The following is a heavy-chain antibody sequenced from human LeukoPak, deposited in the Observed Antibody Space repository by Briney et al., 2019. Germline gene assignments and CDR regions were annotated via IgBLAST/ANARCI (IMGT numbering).Heavy chain of an antibody. CDR1: GFSVSSNH. V-gene: IGHV3-66*01. J-gene: IGHJ4*02. CDR2: IYSSGNT. CDR3: ARGIAAAGIVGVFDC. D-gene: IGHD6-13*01. Sequence: GGSLRLSCAASGFSVSSNHLSWVRQAPGKGLEWVSVIYSSGNTHYADSVKGRFTTSRDNSKNTLYLQMNSLRAEDTAVYYCARGIAAAGIVGVFDCWGQGTLVTVSS.